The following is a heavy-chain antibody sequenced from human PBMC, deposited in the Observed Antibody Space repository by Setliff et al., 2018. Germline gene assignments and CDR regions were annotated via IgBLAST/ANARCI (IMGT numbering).Heavy chain of an antibody. J-gene: IGHJ6*03. Sequence: ETLSLPCVLSGGSINSDSHYWGWIRQRPGKGLGWIGRIYSSGSTPYYNPSLESRVTIILETSKNRFSLWLTSVTAADAAVYYCVRTTRSTGFYGQGVAYYMDVGYKGTSLTVSS. V-gene: IGHV4-39*07. CDR2: IYSSGSTP. D-gene: IGHD2-8*02. CDR3: VRTTRSTGFYGQGVAYYMDV. CDR1: GGSINSDSHY.